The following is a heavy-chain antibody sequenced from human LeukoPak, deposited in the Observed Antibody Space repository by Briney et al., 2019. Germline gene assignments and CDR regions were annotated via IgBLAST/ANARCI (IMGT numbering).Heavy chain of an antibody. V-gene: IGHV4-34*01. CDR1: GFTFSSYA. Sequence: GSLRLSCAASGFTFSSYAMSWIRQPPGKGLEWIGEINHSGSANYNPSLKSRVTISVDTSKNQFSLKLSSVTAADTAVYYCARTPTYYDFWSGYYTDYYYGMDVWGQGTTVTVSS. CDR3: ARTPTYYDFWSGYYTDYYYGMDV. D-gene: IGHD3-3*01. CDR2: INHSGSA. J-gene: IGHJ6*02.